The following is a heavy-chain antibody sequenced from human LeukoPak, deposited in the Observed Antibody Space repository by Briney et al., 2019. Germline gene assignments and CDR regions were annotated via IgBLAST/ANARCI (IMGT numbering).Heavy chain of an antibody. CDR1: GFTFRAYS. J-gene: IGHJ4*02. D-gene: IGHD6-13*01. V-gene: IGHV3-21*01. CDR2: ISSSSTYI. Sequence: GGSLRLSYAGSGFTFRAYSMNWVRQAPAKGLEWVSSISSSSTYIYYTDSVKGRFTISRDNAKNSLFLQMNSLRAEDTAVYYCTRDNGEGAAAYWGQGTLVTVSS. CDR3: TRDNGEGAAAY.